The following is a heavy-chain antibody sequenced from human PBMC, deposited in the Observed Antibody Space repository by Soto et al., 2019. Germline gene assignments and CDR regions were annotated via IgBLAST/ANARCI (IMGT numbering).Heavy chain of an antibody. CDR1: GFTFSSYA. Sequence: PGGSLRLSCAASGFTFSSYAMSWVRQAAGKGLEWVSVISGSSSTIFYADSVKGRFTISRDNSKNTLYLQMNSLRAEDTAVYYCAKDLSYYDSSGPSIWGQGTMVTVSS. V-gene: IGHV3-23*01. J-gene: IGHJ3*02. CDR2: ISGSSSTI. CDR3: AKDLSYYDSSGPSI. D-gene: IGHD3-22*01.